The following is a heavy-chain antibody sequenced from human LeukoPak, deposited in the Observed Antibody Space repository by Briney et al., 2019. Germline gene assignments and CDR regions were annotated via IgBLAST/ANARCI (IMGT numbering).Heavy chain of an antibody. Sequence: GASVKVSCKASGYIFTNYDINWVRQATGQGLEWMGWVNPDGGNTVYAQKFQGRVTMTRNTSISTAYMELSSLRSEDTAVYYCARRAGSGEYYYHYYAMDVWGQGTTVTVSS. CDR3: ARRAGSGEYYYHYYAMDV. J-gene: IGHJ6*02. CDR2: VNPDGGNT. V-gene: IGHV1-8*01. D-gene: IGHD3-10*01. CDR1: GYIFTNYD.